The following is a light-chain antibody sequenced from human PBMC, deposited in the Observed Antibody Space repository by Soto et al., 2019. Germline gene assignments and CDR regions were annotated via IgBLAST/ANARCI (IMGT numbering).Light chain of an antibody. V-gene: IGKV3-15*01. CDR3: QQYNSFPWT. J-gene: IGKJ1*01. Sequence: EIVMTHSPATLSVSPGERATLSCRASQSVSNNLAWYQQKPGQAPRLLIYGASTRATAIPARFSGSGSGTEFTLTISSLQSEDFAVYYCQQYNSFPWTFGLGTKVEIK. CDR2: GAS. CDR1: QSVSNN.